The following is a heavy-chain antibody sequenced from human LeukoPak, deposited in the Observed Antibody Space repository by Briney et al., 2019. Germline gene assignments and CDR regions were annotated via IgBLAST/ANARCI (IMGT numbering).Heavy chain of an antibody. J-gene: IGHJ4*02. Sequence: GGSLRLSCAASGFTFSSYGMHWDRQAPGKGLEWVAVISYDGSNKYYADSVKGRLTISRDNSKNTLYLQRNSLRAEGTAVYYCAKDLRYYGSGSYLGFDYWGQGTLVTVSS. D-gene: IGHD3-10*01. V-gene: IGHV3-30*18. CDR2: ISYDGSNK. CDR3: AKDLRYYGSGSYLGFDY. CDR1: GFTFSSYG.